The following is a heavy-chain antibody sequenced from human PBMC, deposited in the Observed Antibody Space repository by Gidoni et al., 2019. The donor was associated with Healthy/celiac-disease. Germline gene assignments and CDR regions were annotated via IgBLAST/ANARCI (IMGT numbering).Heavy chain of an antibody. D-gene: IGHD4-17*01. CDR3: ARDRATVTTLDAFDI. CDR1: GGSISSGSYY. CDR2: IYTSGST. J-gene: IGHJ3*02. Sequence: QVQLQESGPGLVKPSQTLSLTCTVSGGSISSGSYYWSWIRQPAGKGLEWIGRIYTSGSTNYNPSLKSRVTISVDTSKNQFSLKLSSVTAADTAVYYCARDRATVTTLDAFDIWGQGTMVTVSS. V-gene: IGHV4-61*02.